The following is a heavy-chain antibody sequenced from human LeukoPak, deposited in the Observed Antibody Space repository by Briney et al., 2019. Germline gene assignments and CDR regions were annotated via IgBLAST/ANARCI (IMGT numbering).Heavy chain of an antibody. CDR3: ARQKLGGSYYYDSSEDAFDI. V-gene: IGHV4-59*08. J-gene: IGHJ3*02. CDR2: IYYSGST. Sequence: PSETLSLTCTVSGGSISSYYWSWIRQPPGKGLEWIGHIYYSGSTKYNPSLRCRVSISVDTSKNQFSLKLSSVTAADTAVYYCARQKLGGSYYYDSSEDAFDIWGQGTMVTVSS. CDR1: GGSISSYY. D-gene: IGHD3-22*01.